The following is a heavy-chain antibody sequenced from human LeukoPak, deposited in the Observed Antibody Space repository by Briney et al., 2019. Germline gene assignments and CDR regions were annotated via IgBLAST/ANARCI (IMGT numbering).Heavy chain of an antibody. CDR1: GGSISGSSYY. CDR2: IYYSGST. CDR3: ARLLAVAVRY. J-gene: IGHJ4*02. V-gene: IGHV4-39*01. D-gene: IGHD6-19*01. Sequence: SETLSLTCTVSGGSISGSSYYWGWIRQPPGKGLEWIANIYYSGSTFYNPSLKSRVTISLDTSKNQFSLKLSSVTAADTAVYYCARLLAVAVRYWGQGTLVTVSS.